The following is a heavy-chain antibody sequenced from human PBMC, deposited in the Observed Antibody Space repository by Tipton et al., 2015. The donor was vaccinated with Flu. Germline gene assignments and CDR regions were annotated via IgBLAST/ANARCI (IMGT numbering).Heavy chain of an antibody. CDR2: IKPDGSAK. J-gene: IGHJ5*02. V-gene: IGHV3-7*01. CDR1: GFTFSSYW. CDR3: ARVSKNWFDP. Sequence: SLRLSCAASGFTFSSYWMSWARQSPGKGLEWVANIKPDGSAKSYVDSVKGRFTISRDNAKNSLYLQMNSLRAEDTAVYYCARVSKNWFDPWGQGTLVTVSS.